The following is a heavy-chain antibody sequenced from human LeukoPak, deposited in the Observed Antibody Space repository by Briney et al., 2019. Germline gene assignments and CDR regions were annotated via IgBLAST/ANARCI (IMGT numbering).Heavy chain of an antibody. CDR3: AKDRIRDFWSEGAGHYFDY. CDR2: ISCSGGST. D-gene: IGHD3-3*01. Sequence: GGSLRLSCAASGFTFSSYAMSWVRQAPGKGLEWVSAISCSGGSTYYADSVKGRFTISKGNSKNTLYLQMHSLRAEATAVYYCAKDRIRDFWSEGAGHYFDYWGQGTLVTVSS. J-gene: IGHJ4*02. CDR1: GFTFSSYA. V-gene: IGHV3-23*01.